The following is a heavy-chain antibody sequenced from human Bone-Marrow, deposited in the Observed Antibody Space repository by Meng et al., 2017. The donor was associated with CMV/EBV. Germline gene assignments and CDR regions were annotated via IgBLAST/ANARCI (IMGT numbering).Heavy chain of an antibody. CDR1: GGSLSDYY. CDR2: INHSGST. D-gene: IGHD3-3*01. Sequence: GSLRLSCAVYGGSLSDYYYSWIRQPPGKGLEWIGEINHSGSTDYNPSLKSRVTISADTSKNQFSLNLSSVTAADTALYYCARGRGFLEWFFDDWGQGTLVTVSS. J-gene: IGHJ4*02. CDR3: ARGRGFLEWFFDD. V-gene: IGHV4-34*01.